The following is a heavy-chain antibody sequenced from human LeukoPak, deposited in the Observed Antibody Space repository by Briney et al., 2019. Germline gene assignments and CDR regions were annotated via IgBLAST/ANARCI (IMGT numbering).Heavy chain of an antibody. CDR1: GYTFTGYY. Sequence: ASVKVSRKASGYTFTGYYMHWVRQAPGQGLEWMGWINPNSGGTNYAQKFQGRVTMTRDTSISTAYMELSRLRSDDTAVYYCASRAHDYVWGSYRSWGQGTLVTVSS. V-gene: IGHV1-2*02. J-gene: IGHJ4*02. CDR3: ASRAHDYVWGSYRS. CDR2: INPNSGGT. D-gene: IGHD3-16*02.